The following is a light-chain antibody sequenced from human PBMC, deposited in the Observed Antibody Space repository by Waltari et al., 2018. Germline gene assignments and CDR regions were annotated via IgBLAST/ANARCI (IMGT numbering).Light chain of an antibody. CDR2: DDG. V-gene: IGLV1-44*01. Sequence: QSVLTQPPSASGTPGQKVTISCSGSDSNVGVHTVNWFQQIPGSAPKLLIYDDGQRPLGLSARCSGSRSGSSASLAISGLQSEDEADYYCATWDVSLQAWVFGGGTKLTV. CDR3: ATWDVSLQAWV. J-gene: IGLJ3*02. CDR1: DSNVGVHT.